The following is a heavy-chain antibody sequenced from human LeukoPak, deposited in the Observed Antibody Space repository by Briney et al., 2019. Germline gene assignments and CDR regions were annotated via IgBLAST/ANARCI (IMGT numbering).Heavy chain of an antibody. D-gene: IGHD2-15*01. J-gene: IGHJ3*02. CDR3: ARVLSNAFDI. V-gene: IGHV4-61*01. Sequence: SETLSLTCTVSGGSVSSGSYYWSWIRQPPGKGLEWIGYIYYSGSTNYNPSLKSRVTISVDTSKNQLSLKLSSVTAADTAVYYCARVLSNAFDIWGQGTMVTVSS. CDR2: IYYSGST. CDR1: GGSVSSGSYY.